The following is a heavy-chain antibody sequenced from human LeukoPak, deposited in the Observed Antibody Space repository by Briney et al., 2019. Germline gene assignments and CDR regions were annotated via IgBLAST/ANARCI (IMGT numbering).Heavy chain of an antibody. CDR2: ISGGGGTT. J-gene: IGHJ4*02. CDR1: GFTFSNYA. D-gene: IGHD5-18*01. V-gene: IGHV3-23*01. Sequence: GGSLRLSCAASGFTFSNYAVSWVRQAPGKGLEWVSSISGGGGTTYYADSVKGRFTISRDNSKNTLYLQMNSLRAEDAAVYYCAKEEGYIYGLLDYWGQGTQVSVSS. CDR3: AKEEGYIYGLLDY.